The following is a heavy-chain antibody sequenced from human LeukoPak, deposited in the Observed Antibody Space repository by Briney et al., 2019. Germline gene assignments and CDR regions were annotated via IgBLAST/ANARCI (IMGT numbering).Heavy chain of an antibody. CDR1: GGSISSYD. CDR2: VYSTGST. CDR3: ATDQEFYFDY. Sequence: SETLSLTCTVSGGSISSYDWSWIRQPAGKGLEWIGRVYSTGSTNYNPSLKSRVTMSVDKSKNQLSLKLTSATAADTAVYYCATDQEFYFDYWGQGTLVTVSS. J-gene: IGHJ4*02. V-gene: IGHV4-4*07.